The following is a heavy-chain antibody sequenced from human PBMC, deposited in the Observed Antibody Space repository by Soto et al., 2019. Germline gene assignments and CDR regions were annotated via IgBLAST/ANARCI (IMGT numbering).Heavy chain of an antibody. J-gene: IGHJ4*02. V-gene: IGHV4-39*01. Sequence: SETLSLTCTASGDSISSSRNYWGWVRQPPGKGLQWIGSIFYSGRTSHNPSLQRRVSISVDTSKNQFSLKLRSVTAEDTAVYYCAKHSRETTTCCGEDWGQGTLVTVSS. CDR2: IFYSGRT. CDR3: AKHSRETTTCCGED. CDR1: GDSISSSRNY. D-gene: IGHD2-2*01.